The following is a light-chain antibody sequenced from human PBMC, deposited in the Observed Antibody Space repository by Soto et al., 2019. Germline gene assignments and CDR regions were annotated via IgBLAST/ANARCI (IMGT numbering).Light chain of an antibody. J-gene: IGKJ1*01. CDR2: DAS. Sequence: EVVLTQSPDTLSLPPGERATLSCRASQRISSYLSWYQQKPGQAPRLLIYDASSRATGIPARFSGSGSGTDFTLTIRRLEPEDFAVYYCHQLTDWPPQWTFGQGTKVEIK. CDR1: QRISSY. V-gene: IGKV3-11*01. CDR3: HQLTDWPPQWT.